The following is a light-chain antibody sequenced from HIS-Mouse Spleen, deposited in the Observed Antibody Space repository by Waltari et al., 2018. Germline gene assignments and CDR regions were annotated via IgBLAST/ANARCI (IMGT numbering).Light chain of an antibody. Sequence: QSVLTQPPSASGTPGPRVTLPCSVSSSNIGSHYVYWYQQLPGTAPKLLIYRNKQRPSGVPDRFSGSKSGTSASLAISGLRSEDEADYYCAAWDDSLSGPVFGGGTKLTVL. CDR1: SSNIGSHY. CDR3: AAWDDSLSGPV. CDR2: RNK. J-gene: IGLJ3*02. V-gene: IGLV1-47*01.